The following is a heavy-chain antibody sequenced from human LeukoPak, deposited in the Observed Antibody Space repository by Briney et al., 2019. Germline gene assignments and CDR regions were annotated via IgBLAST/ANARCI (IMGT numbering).Heavy chain of an antibody. Sequence: GGSLRLSCAASGFTFSHYYMSWLRQAPGKGLEWVSYISSSGSTIYYADSVKGRFTISRDNAKNSLYLQMNSLRAEDTAVYYCASAYYDSSGPDYWGQGTLVTVSS. D-gene: IGHD3-22*01. V-gene: IGHV3-11*01. CDR1: GFTFSHYY. J-gene: IGHJ4*02. CDR3: ASAYYDSSGPDY. CDR2: ISSSGSTI.